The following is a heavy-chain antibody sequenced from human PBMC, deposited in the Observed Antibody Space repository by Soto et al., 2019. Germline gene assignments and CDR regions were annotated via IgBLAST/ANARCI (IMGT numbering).Heavy chain of an antibody. CDR3: AKDRVQMTTVTAPDY. Sequence: EVQLLESGGGLVQPGGSLRLSCAASGFSFSRYTMSWVRQAPGKGLEWVSAISAAGGTTYYSHSVKGRFTNSRDNSKNTLYLQMNSLSGEDTAIYYCAKDRVQMTTVTAPDYWGQGSLVTVSS. V-gene: IGHV3-23*01. CDR1: GFSFSRYT. CDR2: ISAAGGTT. J-gene: IGHJ4*02. D-gene: IGHD4-17*01.